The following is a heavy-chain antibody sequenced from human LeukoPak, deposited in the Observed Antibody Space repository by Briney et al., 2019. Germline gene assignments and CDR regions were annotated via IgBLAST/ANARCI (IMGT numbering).Heavy chain of an antibody. V-gene: IGHV1-58*02. CDR1: GFTFTSSA. CDR2: IVVGSGNT. CDR3: ARVRIVPAAAMLPDY. Sequence: SVKVSCKASGFTFTSSAMQWVRQARGQRLEWIGWIVVGSGNTNYAQKFQERVTITRDMSTSTAYMELSSLRSDDTAVYYCARVRIVPAAAMLPDYWGQGTLVTVSS. D-gene: IGHD2-2*01. J-gene: IGHJ4*02.